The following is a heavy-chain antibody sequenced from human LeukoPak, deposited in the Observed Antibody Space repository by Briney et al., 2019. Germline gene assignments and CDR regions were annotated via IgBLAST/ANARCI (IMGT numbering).Heavy chain of an antibody. J-gene: IGHJ4*02. CDR1: GFTFDDYG. V-gene: IGHV3-48*03. Sequence: PGGSLRLSCAASGFTFDDYGMSWVRQAPGKGLEWVSYITSSGDTIYYADSVKGRFTISRDNAKNSLYLQMHSLRAEDSAVYHCARDGYYGSGSYDFWGQGTLVTVSS. D-gene: IGHD3-10*01. CDR3: ARDGYYGSGSYDF. CDR2: ITSSGDTI.